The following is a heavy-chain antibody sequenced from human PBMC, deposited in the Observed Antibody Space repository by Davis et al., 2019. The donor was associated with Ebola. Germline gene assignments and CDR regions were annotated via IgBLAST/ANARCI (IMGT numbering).Heavy chain of an antibody. CDR1: GGSISSSSYY. CDR3: ARGRDFWRN. CDR2: IYYSGST. J-gene: IGHJ4*02. V-gene: IGHV4-39*07. D-gene: IGHD3-3*01. Sequence: SDTLSLTCTVPGGSISSSSYYWGWIRQPPGKGLEWIGSIYYSGSTYYNPSLKSRVTISVDTSKNQFSLKLSSVTAADTAVYYCARGRDFWRNWGQGTLVTVSS.